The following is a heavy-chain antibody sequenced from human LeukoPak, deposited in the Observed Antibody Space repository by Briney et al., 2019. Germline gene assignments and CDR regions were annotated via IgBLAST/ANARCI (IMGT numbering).Heavy chain of an antibody. V-gene: IGHV4-59*01. Sequence: PSETLSLTCTVSGGSISSYHWSWIRQPPGKGPEWIGYIYYSGSTNYNPSLKSRVTISVDTSKNQFSLKLSSVTAADTAVYYCAGSIAVAGIDYWGQGTLVTVSS. D-gene: IGHD6-19*01. CDR3: AGSIAVAGIDY. CDR1: GGSISSYH. J-gene: IGHJ4*02. CDR2: IYYSGST.